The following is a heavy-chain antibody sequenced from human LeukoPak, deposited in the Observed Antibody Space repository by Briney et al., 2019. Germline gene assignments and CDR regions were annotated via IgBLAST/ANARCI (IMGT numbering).Heavy chain of an antibody. CDR1: GYTFRNYG. CDR2: ISAYNGNA. CDR3: ARKGDSSSWFANAFDI. J-gene: IGHJ3*02. Sequence: ASVKVSCKASGYTFRNYGINWVRQAPGQGLEWMGWISAYNGNANYAQKLRGRVTMTTDTSTSTAYKELRSLRSDDTAVYYCARKGDSSSWFANAFDIWGQGTMVTVSS. D-gene: IGHD6-13*01. V-gene: IGHV1-18*04.